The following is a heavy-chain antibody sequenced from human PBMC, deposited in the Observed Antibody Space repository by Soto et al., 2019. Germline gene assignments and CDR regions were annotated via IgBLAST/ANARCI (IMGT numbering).Heavy chain of an antibody. CDR1: GGSISTHC. J-gene: IGHJ5*02. V-gene: IGHV4-59*11. D-gene: IGHD2-2*01. CDR3: ARVPDR. CDR2: IYYGGST. Sequence: SETLSLTCTVSGGSISTHCWSWIRQPPGKGLEWIGFIYYGGSTNYNPSLKSRVTISVDRSKNQFSLKLSSVTAADTAVYYCARVPDRWGQGTLVTVSS.